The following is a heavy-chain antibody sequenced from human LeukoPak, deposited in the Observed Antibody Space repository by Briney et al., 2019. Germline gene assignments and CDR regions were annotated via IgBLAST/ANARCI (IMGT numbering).Heavy chain of an antibody. J-gene: IGHJ5*02. CDR1: GGSISSYY. D-gene: IGHD3-9*01. V-gene: IGHV4-59*12. CDR3: ARDYDVLTAYPPTQLFDP. Sequence: PSETLSLTCTVSGGSISSYYWSWIRQPPGKGLEWIGYIYYSGSTNYNPSLKSRVTMSVDTSKNQFSLKLNSVTAADTAVYYCARDYDVLTAYPPTQLFDPWGQGTLVTVSS. CDR2: IYYSGST.